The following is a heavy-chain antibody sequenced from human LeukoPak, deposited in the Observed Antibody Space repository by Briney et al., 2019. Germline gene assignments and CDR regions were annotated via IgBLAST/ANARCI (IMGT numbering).Heavy chain of an antibody. V-gene: IGHV3-7*01. D-gene: IGHD1-26*01. CDR3: ARDSRIVGATGGSDY. CDR1: GFTFSIYW. Sequence: TGGSLRLSCAASGFTFSIYWMSWVRQAPGKGLEWVANIKQDGSEKNYVDSVKGRFTISRDNAKNSLYLQMNSLRVEDTAVYYCARDSRIVGATGGSDYWGQGTLVTVSS. CDR2: IKQDGSEK. J-gene: IGHJ4*02.